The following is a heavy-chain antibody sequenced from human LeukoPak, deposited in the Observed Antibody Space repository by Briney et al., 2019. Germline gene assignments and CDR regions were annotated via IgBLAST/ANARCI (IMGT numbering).Heavy chain of an antibody. Sequence: ASVKVSCKASGYTFTSNYMHWVRHAPGQGLELMGIINPSRGSTSYAQKFQGRVTMTRDMSTSTVYMELSSLRSEDTAVYYCAFTQCGYLVYWGQGTLVTVSS. J-gene: IGHJ4*02. CDR3: AFTQCGYLVY. CDR1: GYTFTSNY. V-gene: IGHV1-46*01. CDR2: INPSRGST. D-gene: IGHD3-22*01.